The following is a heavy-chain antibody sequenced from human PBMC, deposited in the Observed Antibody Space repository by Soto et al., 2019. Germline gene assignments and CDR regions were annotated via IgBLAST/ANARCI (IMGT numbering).Heavy chain of an antibody. CDR1: GFTFSSYS. CDR2: ISSSSSYI. Sequence: GGSLRLSCAASGFTFSSYSMNWVRQAPGKGLEWVSSISSSSSYIYYADSVKGRFTISRDNAKNSLYLQMNSLRAEDTAEYYCARDPLYSSGWSTAYDFDYWGQGTLVTVSS. D-gene: IGHD6-19*01. V-gene: IGHV3-21*01. J-gene: IGHJ4*02. CDR3: ARDPLYSSGWSTAYDFDY.